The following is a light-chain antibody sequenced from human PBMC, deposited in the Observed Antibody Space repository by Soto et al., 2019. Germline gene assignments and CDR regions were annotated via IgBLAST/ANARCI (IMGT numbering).Light chain of an antibody. J-gene: IGKJ2*01. CDR3: QQYHNWPPQYT. Sequence: EIVMTQSPASLSVSPGDGATVSCRASQTVASNLAWYQQKPGQGPRLLIHGASTRAAGVPARFSGSGSGTDVTLTISSLQSEDFAVYYCQQYHNWPPQYTFGQGTKLQIK. V-gene: IGKV3-15*01. CDR1: QTVASN. CDR2: GAS.